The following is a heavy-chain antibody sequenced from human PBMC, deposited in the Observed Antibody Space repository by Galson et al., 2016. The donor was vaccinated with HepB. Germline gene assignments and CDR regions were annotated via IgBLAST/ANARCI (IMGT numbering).Heavy chain of an antibody. D-gene: IGHD3-3*01. Sequence: CQASGYTFHSYGVSWVRQAPGQGLEWMGWISGFNGNSNYAQKLQGRVTMTTDTSTSTAYMELRSLRSADTAVYYCARVKGYDYWSGYLDYWGQGTLVTVSA. V-gene: IGHV1-18*04. J-gene: IGHJ4*02. CDR3: ARVKGYDYWSGYLDY. CDR1: GYTFHSYG. CDR2: ISGFNGNS.